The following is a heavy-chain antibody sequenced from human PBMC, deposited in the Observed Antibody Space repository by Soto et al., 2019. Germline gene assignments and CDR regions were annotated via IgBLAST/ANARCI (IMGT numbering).Heavy chain of an antibody. Sequence: DSRNICCEVSGYTLTGLSIHWVRQAPGKGLEWMGGFDREDGETIYAQKFQGRVTMTEDTSTDTAYMELSSLRSEDTAVYYCTTGQRPLRFLEWLSLYYFDFW. V-gene: IGHV1-24*01. D-gene: IGHD3-3*01. CDR3: TTGQRPLRFLEWLSLYYFDF. J-gene: IGHJ4*01. CDR1: GYTLTGLS. CDR2: FDREDGET.